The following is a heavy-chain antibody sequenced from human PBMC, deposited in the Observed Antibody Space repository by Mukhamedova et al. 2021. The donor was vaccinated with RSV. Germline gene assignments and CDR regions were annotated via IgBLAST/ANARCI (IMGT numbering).Heavy chain of an antibody. V-gene: IGHV1-46*01. D-gene: IGHD3-10*01. J-gene: IGHJ5*02. CDR2: INPSGGST. CDR3: ARQGVEGSWFDP. Sequence: APGQGLEWMGIINPSGGSTSYAQKFQGRVTMTRDTSTSTVYMELSSLGSEDTAVYYCARQGVEGSWFDPWGQGTLVTVSS.